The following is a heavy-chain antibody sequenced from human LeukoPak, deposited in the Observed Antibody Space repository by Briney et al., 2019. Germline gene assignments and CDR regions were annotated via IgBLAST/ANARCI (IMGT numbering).Heavy chain of an antibody. Sequence: SETLSLTCTVSGGSISSYYWSWIRQPPGKGLEWIGYIYYSGSTNYNTSLKSRVTISVDTSKNQFSLKLSSVTAADTAVYYCARTRYSYGEYYYYMDVWGKGTTVTISS. CDR2: IYYSGST. J-gene: IGHJ6*03. V-gene: IGHV4-59*01. CDR1: GGSISSYY. CDR3: ARTRYSYGEYYYYMDV. D-gene: IGHD5-18*01.